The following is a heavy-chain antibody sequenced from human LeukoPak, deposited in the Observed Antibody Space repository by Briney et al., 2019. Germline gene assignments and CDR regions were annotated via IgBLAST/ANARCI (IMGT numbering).Heavy chain of an antibody. CDR2: ISFNGGNT. V-gene: IGHV3-64*04. J-gene: IGHJ3*02. Sequence: PGGSLRLSCSASGFIFSSYAMHWVRQAPGKGLEYVSGISFNGGNTYFADSVKGRFIISRDTSKNTMDLQMNSLRPEDSALYFCARGGRGSAAVVAPRSFDIWGQGTMVAVSS. CDR1: GFIFSSYA. D-gene: IGHD3-22*01. CDR3: ARGGRGSAAVVAPRSFDI.